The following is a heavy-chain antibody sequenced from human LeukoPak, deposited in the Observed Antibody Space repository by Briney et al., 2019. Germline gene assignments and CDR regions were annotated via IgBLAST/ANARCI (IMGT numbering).Heavy chain of an antibody. J-gene: IGHJ5*02. CDR3: ARRQHNRADHGWFDP. V-gene: IGHV3-20*04. Sequence: GGSLRLSCAASGFTFDDYGMSWVRQAPGKGLEWVSGINWNGGSTGYADSVKGRFTISRDNAKNSLYLQMNSLRAEDTALYYCARRQHNRADHGWFDPWGQGTLVTVSS. D-gene: IGHD1-14*01. CDR1: GFTFDDYG. CDR2: INWNGGST.